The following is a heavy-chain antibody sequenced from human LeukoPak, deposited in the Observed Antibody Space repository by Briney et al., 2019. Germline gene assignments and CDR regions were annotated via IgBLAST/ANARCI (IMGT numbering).Heavy chain of an antibody. V-gene: IGHV3-20*04. CDR3: ARAVVINFYYYYMDV. CDR1: GFTFDEYG. D-gene: IGHD2-21*01. Sequence: GGSLRLSCAASGFTFDEYGMSWVRQAPGKGLEWVSSINWNGDSIAYVDSVKGRFTISRDNAKNSLYLQMNSLRAEDTVFYYCARAVVINFYYYYMDVWGKGTTATVSS. J-gene: IGHJ6*03. CDR2: INWNGDSI.